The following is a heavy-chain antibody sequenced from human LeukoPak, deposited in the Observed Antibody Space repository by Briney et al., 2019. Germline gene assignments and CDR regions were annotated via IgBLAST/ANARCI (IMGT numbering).Heavy chain of an antibody. J-gene: IGHJ5*02. CDR1: GFTSSGYA. Sequence: VGSLRLSSAAPGFTSSGYAMCWVRAAPGKGLEWVSAISGSGGSTYYADSAKGRFTISRDNSKNTLYLQMSSLRAEDTAVYYCAKGQLDPNWFDPWGQGTLVTVSS. V-gene: IGHV3-23*01. D-gene: IGHD6-13*01. CDR2: ISGSGGST. CDR3: AKGQLDPNWFDP.